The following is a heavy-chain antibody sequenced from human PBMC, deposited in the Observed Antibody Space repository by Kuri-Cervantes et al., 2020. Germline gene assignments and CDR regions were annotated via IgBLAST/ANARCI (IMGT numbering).Heavy chain of an antibody. J-gene: IGHJ4*02. CDR2: VKTKTDGGTT. V-gene: IGHV3-15*01. CDR3: VPSFGGDWNYGFDY. D-gene: IGHD1-7*01. CDR1: GLTFSNAC. Sequence: GESLKISCTASGLTFSNACMNWVRQAPGKGLEWVGLVKTKTDGGTTDYAAPVKGRFTISRDDSRDTLYLQMNSLRAEDTAVYYCVPSFGGDWNYGFDYWGQGTLVTVSS.